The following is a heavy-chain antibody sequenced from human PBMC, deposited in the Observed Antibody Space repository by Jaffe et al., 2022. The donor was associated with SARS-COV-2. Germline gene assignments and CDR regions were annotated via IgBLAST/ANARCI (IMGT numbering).Heavy chain of an antibody. J-gene: IGHJ3*02. CDR2: IIPIFGIS. CDR1: GGTFSSYG. V-gene: IGHV1-69*01. Sequence: QVQLVQSGAEVKKPGSSVKVSCKASGGTFSSYGISWVRQAPGQGLEWMGGIIPIFGISKYAQRFQGRVTITADESTSTAYMELSSLRSEDTAVYYCARGTARDTLAGAFDIWGQGTMVTVSS. CDR3: ARGTARDTLAGAFDI. D-gene: IGHD3-9*01.